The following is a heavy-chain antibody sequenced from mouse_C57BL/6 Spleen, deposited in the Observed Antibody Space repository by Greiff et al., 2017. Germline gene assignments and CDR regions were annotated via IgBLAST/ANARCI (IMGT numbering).Heavy chain of an antibody. CDR1: GYTFTNYW. CDR3: TRSVLGYYFDY. D-gene: IGHD3-3*01. Sequence: QVQLQQSGAELVRPGTSVKMSCKASGYTFTNYWIGWVKQRPGHGLEWIGDIYPGGGYTNYNEKFKGKATLTADKSSSTAYMQFSCLTSEDSAIDCYTRSVLGYYFDYWGQGTTLTVSS. CDR2: IYPGGGYT. J-gene: IGHJ2*01. V-gene: IGHV1-63*01.